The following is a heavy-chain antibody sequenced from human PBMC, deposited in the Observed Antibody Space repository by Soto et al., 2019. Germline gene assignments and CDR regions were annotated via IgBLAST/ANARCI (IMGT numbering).Heavy chain of an antibody. CDR1: GGTFSSYA. CDR2: IIPIFGTA. J-gene: IGHJ6*02. D-gene: IGHD6-6*01. CDR3: ARGSQLAPEDYYYGMDV. V-gene: IGHV1-69*13. Sequence: SVKVSCKASGGTFSSYAISWVRQAPGQGLEWMGGIIPIFGTANYAQKFQGRVTITADESTSTAYMELSSLRSEDTAVYYCARGSQLAPEDYYYGMDVWGQGTTVTVSS.